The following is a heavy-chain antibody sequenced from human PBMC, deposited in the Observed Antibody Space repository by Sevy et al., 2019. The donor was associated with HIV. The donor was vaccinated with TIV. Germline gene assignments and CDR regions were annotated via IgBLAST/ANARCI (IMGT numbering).Heavy chain of an antibody. CDR2: ISGSHSTI. V-gene: IGHV3-48*04. D-gene: IGHD3-16*01. CDR3: ARDHVKDGDLGDYYYYAMDV. Sequence: GGSLRLSCAASGFTFSSYSMNWVRQAPRKGLEWISYISGSHSTIYYADSVKGRFTISRDNAKNSLYLQMNSLRAEDTAVYYCARDHVKDGDLGDYYYYAMDVWGQGTTVTVSS. CDR1: GFTFSSYS. J-gene: IGHJ6*02.